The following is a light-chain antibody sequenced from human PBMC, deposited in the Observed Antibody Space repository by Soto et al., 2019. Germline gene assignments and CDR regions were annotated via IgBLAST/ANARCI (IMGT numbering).Light chain of an antibody. CDR3: QQSYSTPAIT. Sequence: DIPMSQSPSSLSASVGDRVTITCRSSQSISSYLNWYQQKPGNAPKLLIYAASSLQRGVPSRFSGSGSGTDFTLTISSVQPEDFATYYSQQSYSTPAITFGQGTHWRL. J-gene: IGKJ5*01. CDR1: QSISSY. CDR2: AAS. V-gene: IGKV1-39*01.